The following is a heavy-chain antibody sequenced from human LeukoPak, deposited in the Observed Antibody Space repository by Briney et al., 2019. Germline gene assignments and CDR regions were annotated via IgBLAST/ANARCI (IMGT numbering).Heavy chain of an antibody. J-gene: IGHJ4*02. Sequence: SETLSLTCTVSGGSISSGNYYWSWIRQPAGKGLEWIGRIYTSGSTNYNPSLKSRVTISVDTSKNQFSLKLRSVTAADTAVYYCARGSYPDYFDYWGQGTLVTVSS. CDR1: GGSISSGNYY. V-gene: IGHV4-61*02. CDR3: ARGSYPDYFDY. CDR2: IYTSGST.